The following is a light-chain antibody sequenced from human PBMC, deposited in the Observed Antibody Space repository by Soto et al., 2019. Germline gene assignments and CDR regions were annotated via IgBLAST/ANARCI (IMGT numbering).Light chain of an antibody. Sequence: EIVMTQSPATLSVSPGERATLSCRASGSISSNLAWYQQKPGQTPRLLIYDTSTRATGVPTRFSGSRSGAEFTLTINSLQSEDFAVYYCQQYNNWPLTFGGGTKVDIK. V-gene: IGKV3-15*01. CDR2: DTS. CDR1: GSISSN. CDR3: QQYNNWPLT. J-gene: IGKJ4*01.